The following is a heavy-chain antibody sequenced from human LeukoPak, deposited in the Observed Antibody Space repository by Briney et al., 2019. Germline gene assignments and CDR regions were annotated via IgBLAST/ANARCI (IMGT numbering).Heavy chain of an antibody. D-gene: IGHD2-2*01. V-gene: IGHV3-7*01. J-gene: IGHJ4*02. CDR3: ARSRFCSTIRCYLDY. CDR2: INQDGSDK. CDR1: GFTFSSYS. Sequence: GSLRLSCAASGFTFSSYSMNWVRQAPGKGLEWVANINQDGSDKYYVNSVKGRFTISRDNVKKSLYLQINYLRAEDTAVYYCARSRFCSTIRCYLDYWGQGTLVTVSS.